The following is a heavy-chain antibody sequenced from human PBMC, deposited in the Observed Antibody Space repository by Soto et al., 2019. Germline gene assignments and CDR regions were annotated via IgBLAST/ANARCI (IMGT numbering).Heavy chain of an antibody. D-gene: IGHD1-1*01. J-gene: IGHJ4*02. Sequence: EVQLVESGGGLVQPGGSLRLSCAASGFTFSSYWMSWVRQAPGKGLEWVANIKQEGSEKYYVDSVKGRFTISRDNAKNSLYLQMNSLRAEDTAVYYCARVAGGGGYYFDCWGQGTLVTVSS. CDR3: ARVAGGGGYYFDC. CDR1: GFTFSSYW. V-gene: IGHV3-7*01. CDR2: IKQEGSEK.